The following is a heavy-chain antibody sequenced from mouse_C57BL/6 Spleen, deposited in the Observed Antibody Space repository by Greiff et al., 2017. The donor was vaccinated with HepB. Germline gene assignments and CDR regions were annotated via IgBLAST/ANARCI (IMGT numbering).Heavy chain of an antibody. D-gene: IGHD1-1*01. CDR3: AREASQLASAY. V-gene: IGHV3-5*01. J-gene: IGHJ3*01. CDR1: GISITTGNYR. CDR2: IYYSGTI. Sequence: EVKVVESGPGLVKPSQTVFLTCTVTGISITTGNYRWSWLRQFPGNKLEWIGYIYYSGTITYNPSLTSRTTITRDTPKNQFFLEMNSLTAEDTATYYCAREASQLASAYWGQGTLVTVSA.